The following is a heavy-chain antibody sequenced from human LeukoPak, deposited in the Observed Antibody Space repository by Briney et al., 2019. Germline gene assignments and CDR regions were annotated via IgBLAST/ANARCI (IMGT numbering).Heavy chain of an antibody. V-gene: IGHV3-21*01. J-gene: IGHJ4*02. CDR1: GFIFSSYP. Sequence: PGGSLRLSCAASGFIFSSYPMSWVRQAPGKGLEWVSSITSNSHIYYADSVKGRFTISRDNAKNSLYLQMNSLRAEDTAVYYCARGAEYYYDSSGYFPFDYWGQGTLVTVSS. CDR3: ARGAEYYYDSSGYFPFDY. D-gene: IGHD3-22*01. CDR2: ITSNSHI.